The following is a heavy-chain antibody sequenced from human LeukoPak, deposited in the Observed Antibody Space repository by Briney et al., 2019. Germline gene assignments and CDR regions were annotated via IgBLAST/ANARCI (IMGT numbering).Heavy chain of an antibody. V-gene: IGHV1-8*01. Sequence: GASVKVSCKASGYTFTSYDINWVRQATGQGLEWMGWMNPNSGNTGYAQKFQGRVTITRNTSISTAYMELSSLRSEDTAVYYCARGEYGSGSYYLPSYYYYGMDVWGQGTTVTVSS. CDR1: GYTFTSYD. J-gene: IGHJ6*02. CDR2: MNPNSGNT. D-gene: IGHD3-10*01. CDR3: ARGEYGSGSYYLPSYYYYGMDV.